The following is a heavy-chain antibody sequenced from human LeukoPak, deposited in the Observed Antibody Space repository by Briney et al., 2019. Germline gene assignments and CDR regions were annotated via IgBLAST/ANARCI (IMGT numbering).Heavy chain of an antibody. CDR2: FSGSGGTT. J-gene: IGHJ6*03. V-gene: IGHV3-23*01. Sequence: GGSLRLSCAASGFTFSSFAMSWVRQAPGRGLEWVSGFSGSGGTTYYADSVKGRFTISRDNSKNTLYLQMNSLRAEDTAVYYCANGNRCTSPNCLGYYYFYMDVWGKGTTVTVSS. CDR1: GFTFSSFA. D-gene: IGHD2-8*01. CDR3: ANGNRCTSPNCLGYYYFYMDV.